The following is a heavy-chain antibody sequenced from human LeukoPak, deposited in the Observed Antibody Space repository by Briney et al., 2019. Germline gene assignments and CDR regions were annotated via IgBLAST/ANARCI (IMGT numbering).Heavy chain of an antibody. CDR3: ARDLGIRGYSYGFDY. CDR1: GGSISSYY. Sequence: SETLSLACTVSGGSISSYYWSWIRQPPGKGLEWIGYIYYSGSTNYNPSLKSRVTISVDTSKNQFSLKLSSVTAADTAVYYCARDLGIRGYSYGFDYWGQGTLVTVSS. D-gene: IGHD5-18*01. J-gene: IGHJ4*02. V-gene: IGHV4-59*01. CDR2: IYYSGST.